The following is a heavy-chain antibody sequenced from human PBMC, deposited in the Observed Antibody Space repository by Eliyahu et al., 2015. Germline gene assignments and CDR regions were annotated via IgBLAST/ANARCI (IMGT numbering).Heavy chain of an antibody. CDR1: GDSINKAGFY. Sequence: QVVLQESGPGLVKPSDTLSLTCNVSGDSINKAGFYWSWIRQRPGKGLEWIGYIYYSGTTYYNPSRKSQPEISIDTSKNHFSLELTSVTVADTAVYYCARCGAVTPSPFDYWGRGVLVTVSA. V-gene: IGHV4-31*01. CDR3: ARCGAVTPSPFDY. D-gene: IGHD4-17*01. CDR2: IYYSGTT. J-gene: IGHJ4*02.